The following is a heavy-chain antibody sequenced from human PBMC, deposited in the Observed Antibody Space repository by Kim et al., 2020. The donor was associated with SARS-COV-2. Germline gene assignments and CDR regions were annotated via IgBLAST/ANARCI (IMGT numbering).Heavy chain of an antibody. CDR1: GGSFSGYY. CDR3: ARGEGVNTGSADY. Sequence: SGTLSLTCAVYGGSFSGYYWSWIRQPPGKGLEWIGEINNSGSTNYNPSLKSRVTILVDASKYQFSLKLSSVTAADTAVYYCARGEGVNTGSADYWGQGTLVTVSS. D-gene: IGHD3-10*01. CDR2: INNSGST. V-gene: IGHV4-34*01. J-gene: IGHJ4*02.